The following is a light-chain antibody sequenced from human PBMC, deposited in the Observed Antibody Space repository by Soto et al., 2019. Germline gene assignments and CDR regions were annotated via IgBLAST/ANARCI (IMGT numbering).Light chain of an antibody. J-gene: IGKJ2*01. V-gene: IGKV1-39*01. CDR3: QQSFSSPRT. CDR1: QSINSY. Sequence: DIQMTQSPSSLSASVGDRVTITCRASQSINSYLNWYQQKPGKAPKLLLYAASTLQSGVPSRFSGSGSGTDFTLSISSLQPEDFATYYCQQSFSSPRTFGQGTKLEIK. CDR2: AAS.